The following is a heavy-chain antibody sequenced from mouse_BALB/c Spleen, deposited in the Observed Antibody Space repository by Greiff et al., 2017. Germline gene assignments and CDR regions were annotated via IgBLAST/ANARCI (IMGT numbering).Heavy chain of an antibody. Sequence: QVQLQQSGAELVRPGTSVKVSCKASGYAFTNYLIEWVKQRPGQGLEWIGVINPGSGGTNYNEKFKGKATLTADKSSSTAYMQLSSLTSDDSAVYFCASPHRYDGYFDVCGAGTTVTVSS. V-gene: IGHV1-54*03. D-gene: IGHD2-14*01. CDR3: ASPHRYDGYFDV. CDR2: INPGSGGT. J-gene: IGHJ1*01. CDR1: GYAFTNYL.